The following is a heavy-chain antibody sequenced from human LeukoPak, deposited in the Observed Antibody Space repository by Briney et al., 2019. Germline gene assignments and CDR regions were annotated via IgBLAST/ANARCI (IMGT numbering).Heavy chain of an antibody. J-gene: IGHJ4*02. CDR3: ARGGVSGWPGWEFYFDY. D-gene: IGHD6-19*01. Sequence: SQTLSLTCAISGDNVSSNSAAWNWIRQSPSRGLEWLGRTYYRSKWYNDYAVSVKSRITINPDTSKNQFSLQLNSVTPEDTAVYYCARGGVSGWPGWEFYFDYWGQGTLVTVSS. V-gene: IGHV6-1*01. CDR2: TYYRSKWYN. CDR1: GDNVSSNSAA.